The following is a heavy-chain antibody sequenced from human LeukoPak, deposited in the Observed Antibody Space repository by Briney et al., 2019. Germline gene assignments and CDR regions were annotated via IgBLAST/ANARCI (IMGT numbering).Heavy chain of an antibody. D-gene: IGHD3-10*01. J-gene: IGHJ4*02. V-gene: IGHV3-23*01. Sequence: GGSLRLSCAAPGLTSSSYAMSWVRQAPGKGLEWVSSISGSDGSTYYADSVKGRFTISRDNSKNTLYLQMNSLRAEDTAVYYCAKGESHPKYYFDYWGQGTLVTVSS. CDR3: AKGESHPKYYFDY. CDR1: GLTSSSYA. CDR2: ISGSDGST.